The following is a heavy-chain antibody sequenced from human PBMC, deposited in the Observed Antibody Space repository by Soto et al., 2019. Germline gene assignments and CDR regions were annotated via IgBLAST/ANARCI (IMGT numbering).Heavy chain of an antibody. CDR3: ARSYSSGWYYYFDY. Sequence: GESPKISCKGSGYSFTSYWISWVRQMPGKGLEWMGRIDPSDSYTNYSPSFQGHVTISADKSISTAYLQWSSLRASDTAMYYCARSYSSGWYYYFDYWGQGTLVTVSS. V-gene: IGHV5-10-1*01. D-gene: IGHD6-19*01. CDR1: GYSFTSYW. CDR2: IDPSDSYT. J-gene: IGHJ4*02.